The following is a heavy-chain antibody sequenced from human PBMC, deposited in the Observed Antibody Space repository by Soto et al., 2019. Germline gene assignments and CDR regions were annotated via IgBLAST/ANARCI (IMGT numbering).Heavy chain of an antibody. J-gene: IGHJ6*02. CDR2: ISYDGTNK. CDR3: AKDLQSYGDYDYYCSGMDV. Sequence: QVQLVESGGGEVQPGRSLTISCAASGFTFSTYGMHWVRQTPGKGLEWVAVISYDGTNKFYSDSVKGRFTISRDNFKNTLTLQMNSLRADDTAVYSCAKDLQSYGDYDYYCSGMDVWGRGTRVTVSS. D-gene: IGHD4-17*01. CDR1: GFTFSTYG. V-gene: IGHV3-30*18.